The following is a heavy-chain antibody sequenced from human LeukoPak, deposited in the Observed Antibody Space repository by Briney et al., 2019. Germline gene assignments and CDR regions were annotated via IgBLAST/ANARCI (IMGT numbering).Heavy chain of an antibody. J-gene: IGHJ3*02. CDR1: GLTVSTNY. CDR2: IFTGGTT. Sequence: GGSLRLSCAASGLTVSTNYMSWVRQTPGKGLEWVSVIFTGGTTYYADSVKGRFTISRDNSNNTLYLQMDSLRAEDTAVYCCARVNQNAFYIWGQGTLVTVSS. CDR3: ARVNQNAFYI. D-gene: IGHD1-14*01. V-gene: IGHV3-66*01.